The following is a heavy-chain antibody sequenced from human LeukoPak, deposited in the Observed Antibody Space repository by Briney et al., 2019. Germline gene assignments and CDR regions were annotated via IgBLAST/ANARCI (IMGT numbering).Heavy chain of an antibody. V-gene: IGHV3-74*01. CDR2: INSDGSRT. CDR3: ARVGAIVARLPHFDY. J-gene: IGHJ4*02. D-gene: IGHD5-12*01. CDR1: GFTFGGYW. Sequence: PGGSLRLSCAASGFTFGGYWMHWVRRAPGKGLVWVSRINSDGSRTSYADSVKGRFTVSRHNAKNTLYLQMKSLRAEDTAVYYCARVGAIVARLPHFDYWGQGTLVTVSS.